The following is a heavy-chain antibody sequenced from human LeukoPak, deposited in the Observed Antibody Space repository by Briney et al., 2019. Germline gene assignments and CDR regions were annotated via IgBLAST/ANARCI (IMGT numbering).Heavy chain of an antibody. Sequence: GGSLRLSCAASGFIFSTYWMSWVRQAPGKGLEWVAIISYDGSNKYYADSVRGRFTISRDNSKNTLFLQMNSLRTEDTAVYYCAKGGLRPKLPDYWGQGTLVTVSS. CDR2: ISYDGSNK. J-gene: IGHJ4*02. CDR3: AKGGLRPKLPDY. V-gene: IGHV3-30*18. CDR1: GFIFSTYW. D-gene: IGHD2-15*01.